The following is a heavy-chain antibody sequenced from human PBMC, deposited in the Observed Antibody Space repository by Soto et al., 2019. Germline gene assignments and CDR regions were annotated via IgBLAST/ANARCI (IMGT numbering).Heavy chain of an antibody. CDR2: ITDDSSHI. D-gene: IGHD3-22*01. CDR3: ATPYYYNH. CDR1: GFMFSAYT. Sequence: GGSLRLSCAASGFMFSAYTMTWVRQSPGKGLEWLASITDDSSHIDYADSVRGRFTVSRDNARKSVYLQMDSPGAEDTAIYYCATPYYYNHWGPGTLVTVS. V-gene: IGHV3-21*01. J-gene: IGHJ5*02.